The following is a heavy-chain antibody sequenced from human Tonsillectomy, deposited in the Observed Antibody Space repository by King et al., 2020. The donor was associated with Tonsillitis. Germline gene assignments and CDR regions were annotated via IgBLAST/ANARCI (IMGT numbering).Heavy chain of an antibody. D-gene: IGHD4/OR15-4a*01. J-gene: IGHJ4*01. CDR1: GYTFTGYY. Sequence: VQLVESGAEVKKPGASVKVSCKASGYTFTGYYLHWVRQAPGQGLEWMGWIKANSGDANYAQKFQGRVTMTRETAISTAYMEMSRLISDDTAVYFCAREAMTYDYGFFDYWGQGTLVTVSS. CDR3: AREAMTYDYGFFDY. CDR2: IKANSGDA. V-gene: IGHV1-2*02.